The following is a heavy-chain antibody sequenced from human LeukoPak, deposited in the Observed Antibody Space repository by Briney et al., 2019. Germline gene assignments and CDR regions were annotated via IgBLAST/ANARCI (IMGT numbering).Heavy chain of an antibody. J-gene: IGHJ4*02. V-gene: IGHV1-18*01. D-gene: IGHD4-17*01. Sequence: ASVKVSCKASGYTFTSYGISWVRQAPGQGLEWMGWISAYNGNTNYAQKLQGRVTMTTDTSTSTVYMELRSLRSDDTAVYYCAWGYYGATWSFDYWGQGTLVTVSS. CDR3: AWGYYGATWSFDY. CDR2: ISAYNGNT. CDR1: GYTFTSYG.